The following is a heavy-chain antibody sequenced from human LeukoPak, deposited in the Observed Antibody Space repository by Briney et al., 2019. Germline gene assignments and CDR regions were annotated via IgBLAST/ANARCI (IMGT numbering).Heavy chain of an antibody. CDR3: ARVGGIYDYVWGSYRHDPFDV. J-gene: IGHJ3*01. Sequence: PSETLPLTCTVSGGSIRSDFWSWIRQPPGKGLEWIGYVYYSGSTNYSPSLNSRVTISIDTSKNKFSLKLTSVTAADTAVYYCARVGGIYDYVWGSYRHDPFDVWGQGTMVTVSS. CDR2: VYYSGST. D-gene: IGHD3-16*02. CDR1: GGSIRSDF. V-gene: IGHV4-59*01.